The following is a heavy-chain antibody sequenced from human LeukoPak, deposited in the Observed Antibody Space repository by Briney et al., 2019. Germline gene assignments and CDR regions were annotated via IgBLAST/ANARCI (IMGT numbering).Heavy chain of an antibody. D-gene: IGHD5-24*01. J-gene: IGHJ4*02. CDR1: TFYFTDCA. CDR3: TRVGYIDEGIDY. CDR2: IKQDGSKK. Sequence: GGSLRLSCAVSTFYFTDCAMSWARQAPGKGLEWVANIKQDGSKKSYVDSVKGRFTISRDNAKNSLYLQMNSLRAEDTAIYYCTRVGYIDEGIDYWGQGTLVTVSS. V-gene: IGHV3-7*04.